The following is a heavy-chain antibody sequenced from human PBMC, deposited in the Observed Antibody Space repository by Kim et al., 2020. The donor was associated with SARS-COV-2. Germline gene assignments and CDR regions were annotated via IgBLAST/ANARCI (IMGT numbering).Heavy chain of an antibody. Sequence: GGSLRLSCAASGFTFSNYWIHWVRQAPGKGLVWVSRINRDGSTTTYADSVQGRFTISRDNAKSTLLLQMNSLRAEDTALYYCVRSHYSASSGDYYDFWG. CDR1: GFTFSNYW. V-gene: IGHV3-74*01. CDR2: INRDGSTT. D-gene: IGHD3-22*01. J-gene: IGHJ6*03. CDR3: VRSHYSASSGDYYDF.